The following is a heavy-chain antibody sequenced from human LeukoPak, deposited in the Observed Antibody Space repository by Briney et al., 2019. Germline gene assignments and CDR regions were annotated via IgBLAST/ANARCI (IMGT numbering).Heavy chain of an antibody. D-gene: IGHD2-15*01. CDR1: GGSISSYY. CDR3: ARGYCSGGSCFFDY. Sequence: MPSETLSLTCTVSGGSISSYYWSWIRQPPGKGLGWIGYIYYSGSTNYNPSLKSRVTISVDTSKNQLSLKLSSVTAADTAVYYCARGYCSGGSCFFDYWGQGTLVTVSS. V-gene: IGHV4-59*01. J-gene: IGHJ4*02. CDR2: IYYSGST.